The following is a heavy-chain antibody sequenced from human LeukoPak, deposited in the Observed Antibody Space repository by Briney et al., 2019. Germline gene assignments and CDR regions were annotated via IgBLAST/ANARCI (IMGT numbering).Heavy chain of an antibody. J-gene: IGHJ3*01. CDR2: TFYTGRT. CDR1: GDSIISNIYW. Sequence: SETLSLTCAVSGDSIISNIYWWDWVRLPPGKGLEWIGATFYTGRTFYSPSLKSRVTISVDTSKNQFSLDLSSATAADTAVYYCARRRHNFDFYDVWGQGTRVTVSS. CDR3: ARRRHNFDFYDV. D-gene: IGHD3/OR15-3a*01. V-gene: IGHV4-39*01.